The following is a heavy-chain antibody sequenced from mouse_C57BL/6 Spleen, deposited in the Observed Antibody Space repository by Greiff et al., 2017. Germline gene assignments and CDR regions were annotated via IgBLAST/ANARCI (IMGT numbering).Heavy chain of an antibody. V-gene: IGHV3-6*01. J-gene: IGHJ2*01. Sequence: DVQLQESGPGLVKPSQSLSLTCSVTGYSITSGYYWNWIRQFPGNKLEWMGYISYDGSNNYNPSLKNRISITRDTSKNQFFLKLNSVTTEDTATYYCARYGNYDFDYWGQGTTLTVSS. CDR1: GYSITSGYY. CDR2: ISYDGSN. CDR3: ARYGNYDFDY. D-gene: IGHD2-10*02.